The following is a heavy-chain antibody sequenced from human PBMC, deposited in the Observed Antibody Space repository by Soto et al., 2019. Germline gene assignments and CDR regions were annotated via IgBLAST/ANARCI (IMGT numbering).Heavy chain of an antibody. Sequence: SETLSLTCAVSGGSISSSNWWSWVRQPPGKGLEWIGEIYHSGSTNYNPSLKSRVTISVDKSKNQFSLKLSSVTAADTAVYYCARGTSDYGAVGGWFDPWGQGTLVTVSS. CDR3: ARGTSDYGAVGGWFDP. V-gene: IGHV4-4*02. D-gene: IGHD4-17*01. CDR1: GGSISSSNW. CDR2: IYHSGST. J-gene: IGHJ5*02.